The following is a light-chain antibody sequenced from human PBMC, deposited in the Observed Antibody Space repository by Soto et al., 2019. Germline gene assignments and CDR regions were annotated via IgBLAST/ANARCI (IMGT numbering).Light chain of an antibody. CDR3: QHYYYWPPWT. J-gene: IGKJ1*01. V-gene: IGKV3-15*01. Sequence: EIVMTQSPATLSVSSGERVTLFCRASQSVSRNLAWHQQKPGQAPRLLIYGVSTRATGVPARFSGSGSGTEFTLTISSLQPEDFAVYYCQHYYYWPPWTFGQGTKVDIK. CDR1: QSVSRN. CDR2: GVS.